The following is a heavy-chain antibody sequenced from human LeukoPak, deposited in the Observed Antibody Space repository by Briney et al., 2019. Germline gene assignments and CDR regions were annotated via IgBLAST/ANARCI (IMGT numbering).Heavy chain of an antibody. CDR1: GYTFTSYY. CDR2: INPSGGST. D-gene: IGHD3-22*01. Sequence: ASVKVSCKASGYTFTSYYMHWVRQAPGQGLEWMGIINPSGGSTGYAQKFQGRVTITADESTSTAYMELSSLRSEDTAVYYCARRRDSSGYHNWFDPWGQGTLVTVSS. V-gene: IGHV1-46*01. J-gene: IGHJ5*02. CDR3: ARRRDSSGYHNWFDP.